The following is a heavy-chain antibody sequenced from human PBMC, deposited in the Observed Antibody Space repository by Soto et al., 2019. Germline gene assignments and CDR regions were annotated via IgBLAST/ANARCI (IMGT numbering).Heavy chain of an antibody. V-gene: IGHV4-39*07. CDR3: ARGCHDILTGLWFDP. J-gene: IGHJ5*02. CDR2: INHSGST. Sequence: PSETLSLTCTVSGGSISSGGYYWRWIRQPPGKGLEWIGEINHSGSTNYNPSLKSRVTISVDTSKNQFSLKLSSVTAADTAVYYCARGCHDILTGLWFDPWGQGTLVTVSS. D-gene: IGHD3-9*01. CDR1: GGSISSGGYY.